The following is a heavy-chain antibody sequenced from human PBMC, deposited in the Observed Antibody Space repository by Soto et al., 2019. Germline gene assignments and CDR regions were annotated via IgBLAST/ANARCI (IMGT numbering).Heavy chain of an antibody. CDR2: IVVGSGNT. Sequence: SVKVSCKASGFTFTSSAMQWVRQARGQRLEWIGWIVVGSGNTNYAQKFQERVTITRDMSTSTAYIELSSLRSEDTAVYYCAAGALDSYDAFDIWGQGTMVTVS. J-gene: IGHJ3*02. V-gene: IGHV1-58*02. CDR1: GFTFTSSA. CDR3: AAGALDSYDAFDI. D-gene: IGHD3-22*01.